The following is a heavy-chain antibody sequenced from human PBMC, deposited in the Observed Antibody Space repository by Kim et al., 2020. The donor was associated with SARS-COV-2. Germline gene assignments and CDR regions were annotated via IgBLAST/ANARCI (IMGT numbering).Heavy chain of an antibody. CDR1: GGSFSGYY. V-gene: IGHV4-34*01. D-gene: IGHD3-3*01. CDR3: ARLLLRFLEWLPPPYYYGMDV. CDR2: INHSGST. J-gene: IGHJ6*02. Sequence: SETLSLTCAVYGGSFSGYYWSWIRQPPGKGLEWIGEINHSGSTNYNPSLKSRVTISVDTSKNQFSLKLSSVTAADTAVYYCARLLLRFLEWLPPPYYYGMDVWGQGTTVTVSS.